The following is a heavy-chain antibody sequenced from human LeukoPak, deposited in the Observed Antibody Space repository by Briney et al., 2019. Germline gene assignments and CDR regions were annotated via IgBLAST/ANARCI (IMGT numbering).Heavy chain of an antibody. CDR3: ARGPGDSTS. Sequence: SETLSLTCTVSGGSISSGAYYWSWIRQPPGKGLEWIGYIYHSGSTYYNPSLKSRVTISLDRSKNQFSLTLSSVTAADTAVYYCARGPGDSTSWGQGTLVTVSS. CDR1: GGSISSGAYY. J-gene: IGHJ4*02. V-gene: IGHV4-30-2*01. D-gene: IGHD6-13*01. CDR2: IYHSGST.